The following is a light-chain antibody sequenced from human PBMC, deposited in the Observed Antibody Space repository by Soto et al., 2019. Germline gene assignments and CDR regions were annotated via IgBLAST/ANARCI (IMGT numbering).Light chain of an antibody. CDR3: SSYASSSSYV. CDR2: DVS. J-gene: IGLJ1*01. CDR1: SSDVGGYNY. Sequence: LTQPASVSGSPGQSITISCTGTSSDVGGYNYVSWYQQHPGKAPKLMIYDVSNRPSGVSNRFSGSKSGNTASLTISGLQAEDEADYYCSSYASSSSYVFGTGTKVTVL. V-gene: IGLV2-14*01.